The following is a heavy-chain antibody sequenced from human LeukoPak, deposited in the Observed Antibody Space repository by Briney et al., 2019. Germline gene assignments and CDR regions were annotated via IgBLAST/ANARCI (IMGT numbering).Heavy chain of an antibody. Sequence: SETLSLTCGVSGTSIRGSTFYWSWIRQPPGKGLEWIGSMFSTGLAFYNPSLRSRVDISADTSRNQFFLNMTSASAGDTATYFCTRARQVHAIDVGYWGQGNLVSVAS. CDR2: MFSTGLA. J-gene: IGHJ4*02. CDR1: GTSIRGSTFY. CDR3: TRARQVHAIDVGY. V-gene: IGHV4-39*01. D-gene: IGHD1-26*01.